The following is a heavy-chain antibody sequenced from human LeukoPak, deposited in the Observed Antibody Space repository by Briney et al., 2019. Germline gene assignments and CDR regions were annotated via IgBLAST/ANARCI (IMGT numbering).Heavy chain of an antibody. CDR2: ISSSDSTI. D-gene: IGHD4-23*01. V-gene: IGHV3-48*03. J-gene: IGHJ4*02. Sequence: GGSLRLTCAASGFTFSSYEMHWVRQAPGKGLEWVSYISSSDSTIYYADSVKGRFTISRDNAKNSLYLQMNSLRAEDTAVYYCARDYGGSSPFDYWGQGTLVTVSS. CDR3: ARDYGGSSPFDY. CDR1: GFTFSSYE.